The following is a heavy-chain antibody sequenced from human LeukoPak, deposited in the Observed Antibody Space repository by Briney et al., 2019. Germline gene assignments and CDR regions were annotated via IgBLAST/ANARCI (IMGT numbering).Heavy chain of an antibody. D-gene: IGHD2-15*01. CDR1: GFIFSNAW. CDR2: IKSKTDGGTT. J-gene: IGHJ4*02. V-gene: IGHV3-15*01. CDR3: TTDGRFGRFDY. Sequence: GGSLRLSCVASGFIFSNAWMSWVRQAPGKGLEWVGRIKSKTDGGTTDYAAPVKGRFTISRDDSKNTLYLQMNSLKIEDTNVYFCTTDGRFGRFDYWGQGTLVTVSS.